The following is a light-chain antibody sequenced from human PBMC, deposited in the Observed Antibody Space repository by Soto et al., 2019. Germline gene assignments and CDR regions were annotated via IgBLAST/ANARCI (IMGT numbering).Light chain of an antibody. Sequence: IPLTQSPSSLSAAVGDGVTISCRASQGKTSYVAWYQQKPGKVPKLLIYGTSTLQSGVPSRFSGSGSGTDFTLTISSLQPEDFATYYCQHLNSYPFTFGPGTKVEIK. CDR1: QGKTSY. CDR2: GTS. J-gene: IGKJ3*01. V-gene: IGKV1-9*01. CDR3: QHLNSYPFT.